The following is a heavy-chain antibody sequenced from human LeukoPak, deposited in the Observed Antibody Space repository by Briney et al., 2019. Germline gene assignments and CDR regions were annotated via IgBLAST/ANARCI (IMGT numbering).Heavy chain of an antibody. CDR2: IYSGGST. J-gene: IGHJ4*02. CDR3: ARSPAVNTVVTLYYFDY. V-gene: IGHV3-53*01. Sequence: GGSLRLSCAASGFTVSSNYMSWVRQAPGKGLEWVSVIYSGGSTYYADSVKGRFTISRDNSKNTLYLQMNSLRAEDTAVYYCARSPAVNTVVTLYYFDYWGQGTLVTVSS. D-gene: IGHD4-23*01. CDR1: GFTVSSNY.